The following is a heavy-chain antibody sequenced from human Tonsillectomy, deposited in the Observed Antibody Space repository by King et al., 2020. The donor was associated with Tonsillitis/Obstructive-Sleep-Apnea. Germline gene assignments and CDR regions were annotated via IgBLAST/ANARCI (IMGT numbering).Heavy chain of an antibody. CDR1: GFIFSSYA. CDR2: ISYDGSNK. V-gene: IGHV3-30*01. CDR3: ARDLIVVPAAMMDY. Sequence: VQLVESGGGVVQPGRSLRLSCAASGFIFSSYAMHWVRQAPGKGLEGVAVISYDGSNKYYADSVKGRFTISRDNSKNTLYLQMNSLRAEDTAVYYCARDLIVVPAAMMDYWGQGTLVTVSS. J-gene: IGHJ4*02. D-gene: IGHD2-2*01.